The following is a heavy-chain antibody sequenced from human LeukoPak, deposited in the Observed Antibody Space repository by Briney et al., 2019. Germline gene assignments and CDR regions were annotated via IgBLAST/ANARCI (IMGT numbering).Heavy chain of an antibody. CDR1: GFTFSSYP. Sequence: PGGSLRLSCAASGFTFSSYPMSWVRQAPGKGLQWVSAISGGGASTYYADSVKGRFTISRDNSKNTLYLQMNSLRAEDTAVYYCARDRSLGYWGQGTLVTVSS. CDR3: ARDRSLGY. D-gene: IGHD7-27*01. CDR2: ISGGGAST. J-gene: IGHJ4*02. V-gene: IGHV3-23*01.